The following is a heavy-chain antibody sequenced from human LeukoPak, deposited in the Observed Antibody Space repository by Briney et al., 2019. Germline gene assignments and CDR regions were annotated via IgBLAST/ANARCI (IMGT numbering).Heavy chain of an antibody. V-gene: IGHV4-4*02. J-gene: IGHJ6*03. CDR2: IYYSGST. Sequence: SGTLSLTCAVSSDSIRSTNWWSWVRQPPGEGLEWIGYIYYSGSTNYNPSLKSRVTISVDTSKNQFSLKLSSVTAADTAVYYCARVPPRDYYMDVWGKGTTVTVSS. CDR1: SDSIRSTNW. CDR3: ARVPPRDYYMDV.